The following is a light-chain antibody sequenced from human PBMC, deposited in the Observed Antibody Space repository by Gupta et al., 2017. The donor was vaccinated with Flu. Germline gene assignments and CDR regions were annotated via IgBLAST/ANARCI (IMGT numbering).Light chain of an antibody. J-gene: IGLJ1*01. CDR1: SNDVGGSNR. CDR2: DVT. Sequence: QSAPPQPRSVSGSPGQSVTISCTGTSNDVGGSNRVSWYEQRPGKAPKLILYDVTERPSGVPDRFSGSKSGNTASLTISGLQADDEADYYCSSYAGRVTWVFGTGTTVTVL. V-gene: IGLV2-11*01. CDR3: SSYAGRVTWV.